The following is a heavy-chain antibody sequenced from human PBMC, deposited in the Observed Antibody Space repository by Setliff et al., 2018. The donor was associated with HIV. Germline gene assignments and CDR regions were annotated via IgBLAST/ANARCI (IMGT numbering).Heavy chain of an antibody. CDR2: IIPIFGRA. CDR1: GGTFSSDA. V-gene: IGHV1-69*05. CDR3: ASGPYEGISSPDYYFAY. D-gene: IGHD5-12*01. Sequence: SVKVSCKASGGTFSSDAISWVRQAPGQGLEWMGGIIPIFGRANYAQRFQGRVTITTDESSTTVYMELSSLRSEDTAVYYCASGPYEGISSPDYYFAYWGQGTLVTVSS. J-gene: IGHJ4*02.